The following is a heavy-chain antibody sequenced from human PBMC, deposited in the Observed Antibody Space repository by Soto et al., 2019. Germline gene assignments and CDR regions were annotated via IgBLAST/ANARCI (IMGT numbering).Heavy chain of an antibody. Sequence: GESLKISCKGSGYSFTSYWIGWVRQMPGKGLEWMGIIYPGDSDTRYSPSFQGQVTISADKSISIAYLQWSSLKASDTAMYYCARQGSSSLKHNWFDPWGQGTLVTVSS. CDR1: GYSFTSYW. V-gene: IGHV5-51*01. CDR3: ARQGSSSLKHNWFDP. D-gene: IGHD6-6*01. CDR2: IYPGDSDT. J-gene: IGHJ5*02.